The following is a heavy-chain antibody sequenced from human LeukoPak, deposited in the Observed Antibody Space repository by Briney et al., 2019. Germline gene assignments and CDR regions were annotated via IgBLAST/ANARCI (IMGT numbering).Heavy chain of an antibody. D-gene: IGHD3-10*01. Sequence: PSQTLSLTCTVSGGSISSGGFHWSWIRQPAGKGLEWIGRSFTSGSTNYNPSLKSRVTISVDTSKNQLSLRLSSVTAADTAVYYCARGAMVRALADWGQGTLVTVSS. J-gene: IGHJ4*02. CDR2: SFTSGST. CDR3: ARGAMVRALAD. V-gene: IGHV4-61*02. CDR1: GGSISSGGFH.